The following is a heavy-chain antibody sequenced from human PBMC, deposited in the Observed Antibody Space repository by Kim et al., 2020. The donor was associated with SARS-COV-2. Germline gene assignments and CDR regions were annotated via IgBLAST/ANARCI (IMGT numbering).Heavy chain of an antibody. D-gene: IGHD3-10*01. V-gene: IGHV3-9*01. CDR1: GFTFDDYA. J-gene: IGHJ6*02. CDR3: AKAYGSGPRKRDYYYYYGMDV. Sequence: GGSLRLSCAASGFTFDDYAMHWVRQAPGKGLEWVSGISWNSGSIGYADSVKGRFTISRDNAKNSLYLQMNSLRAEDTALYYCAKAYGSGPRKRDYYYYYGMDVWGQGTTVTVSS. CDR2: ISWNSGSI.